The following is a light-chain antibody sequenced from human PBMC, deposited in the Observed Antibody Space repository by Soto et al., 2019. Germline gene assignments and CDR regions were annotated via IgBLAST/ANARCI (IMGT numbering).Light chain of an antibody. CDR2: GAS. Sequence: EIVLTQSPGTLSLSPGERATLSCRASQSVSSSYLAWYQQKPGKAPSLLIYGASSRATGIPDRFSGSGSGTDFTLTISRLEPEDFAVYYCQQYGSSPRFTFGGGTKVEIK. V-gene: IGKV3-20*01. J-gene: IGKJ4*01. CDR1: QSVSSSY. CDR3: QQYGSSPRFT.